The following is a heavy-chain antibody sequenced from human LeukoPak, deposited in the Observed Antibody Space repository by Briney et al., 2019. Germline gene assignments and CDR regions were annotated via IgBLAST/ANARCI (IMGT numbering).Heavy chain of an antibody. V-gene: IGHV4-38-2*01. CDR2: IYHSGST. D-gene: IGHD3-9*01. J-gene: IGHJ3*02. Sequence: SETLSLTCAVSGYSISSGYYWGWIRPPPGKGVEGIGMIYHSGSTYYNPSLKSRVTISVDTSKNQFSLKLSSVTAADTAVYYCARGNDILTGCAFDIWGQGTMVTVSS. CDR3: ARGNDILTGCAFDI. CDR1: GYSISSGYY.